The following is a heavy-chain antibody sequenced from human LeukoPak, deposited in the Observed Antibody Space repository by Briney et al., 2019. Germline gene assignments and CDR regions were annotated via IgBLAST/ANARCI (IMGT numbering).Heavy chain of an antibody. CDR1: GFTFSSYS. J-gene: IGHJ4*02. CDR3: ARDHPLGYYFDY. V-gene: IGHV3-48*04. Sequence: GGSLRLSCAASGFTFSSYSMNWVRQAPGKGLEWVSYISSSSSTTYYADSVKGRFTISRDNAKNSLYLQMNSLRAEDTAVYYCARDHPLGYYFDYWGQGTLVTVSS. D-gene: IGHD3-16*01. CDR2: ISSSSSTT.